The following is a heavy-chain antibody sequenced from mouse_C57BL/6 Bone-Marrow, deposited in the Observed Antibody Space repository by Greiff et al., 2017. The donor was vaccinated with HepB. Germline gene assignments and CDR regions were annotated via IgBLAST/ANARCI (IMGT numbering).Heavy chain of an antibody. CDR1: GFTFSSYT. Sequence: DVQLVESGGGLVKPGGSLKLSCAASGFTFSSYTMSWVRQTPEKRLEWVATISGGGGNTYYPDSVKGRFTISRDNAKNTLYLQMSSLRSEDTALYYCARLLWLRRLPFDVWGTGTTVTVSS. J-gene: IGHJ1*03. CDR2: ISGGGGNT. D-gene: IGHD2-2*01. CDR3: ARLLWLRRLPFDV. V-gene: IGHV5-9*01.